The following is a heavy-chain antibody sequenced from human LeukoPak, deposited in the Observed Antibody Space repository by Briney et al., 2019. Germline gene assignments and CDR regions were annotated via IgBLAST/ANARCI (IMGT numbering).Heavy chain of an antibody. J-gene: IGHJ3*02. Sequence: GSLRLSCAASGFTFSSYAMHWVRQAPGKGLEWVAVISYDGSNKYYADPVKGRFAISRDNSKNTLYLQMNSLRTEDTAVYYCAKASGVPWADYAFDIWGQGTMLTVSS. CDR2: ISYDGSNK. CDR1: GFTFSSYA. V-gene: IGHV3-30*09. D-gene: IGHD3-10*01. CDR3: AKASGVPWADYAFDI.